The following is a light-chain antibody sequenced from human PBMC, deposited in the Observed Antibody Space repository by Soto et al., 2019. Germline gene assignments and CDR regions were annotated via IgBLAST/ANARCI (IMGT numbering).Light chain of an antibody. CDR3: ATWDDSLNGWV. V-gene: IGLV1-44*01. J-gene: IGLJ3*02. CDR2: SNN. Sequence: QSVLTQPPSASGTPGQRVTISCSGSSSNIGSNAVSWYQQLPGTAPKVLIYSNNQRPSGVPDRFSGSKSGTSASLAISGLQSEDDADYYCATWDDSLNGWVFGGGNKVTVL. CDR1: SSNIGSNA.